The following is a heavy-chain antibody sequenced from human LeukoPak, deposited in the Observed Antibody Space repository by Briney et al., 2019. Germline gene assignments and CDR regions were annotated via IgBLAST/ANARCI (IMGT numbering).Heavy chain of an antibody. CDR2: INMDGTTI. Sequence: GGSLRLSCAASGFTFSTYWMHWVRQSPGKGLVWVSRINMDGTTISYAGSVEGRFTISRDNAKNTLYLQMNSLRAEDTAVYYCAKGLGDYGAYWGQGTPVTVSS. D-gene: IGHD5/OR15-5a*01. CDR1: GFTFSTYW. J-gene: IGHJ4*02. V-gene: IGHV3-74*01. CDR3: AKGLGDYGAY.